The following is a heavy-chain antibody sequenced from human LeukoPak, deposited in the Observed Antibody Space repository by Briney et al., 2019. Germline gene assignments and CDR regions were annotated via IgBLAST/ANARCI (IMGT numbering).Heavy chain of an antibody. Sequence: PGGSLRLSCAASGVTISSYFMSWVRQAPGKGLEWVSGIIGSGGSTYYADSVKGRFTISRDNSKNTLYLQVNSLTAEDTAVCYCAKGAYDYIEVAYFDYWGQGTLVTVSS. J-gene: IGHJ4*02. CDR1: GVTISSYF. V-gene: IGHV3-23*01. CDR3: AKGAYDYIEVAYFDY. CDR2: IIGSGGST. D-gene: IGHD5-12*01.